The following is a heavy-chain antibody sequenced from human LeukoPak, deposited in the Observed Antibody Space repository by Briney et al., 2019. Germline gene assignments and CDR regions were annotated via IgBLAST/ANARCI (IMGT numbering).Heavy chain of an antibody. CDR3: ARSLLPADMLGLGY. V-gene: IGHV1-2*02. J-gene: IGHJ4*02. D-gene: IGHD2-2*01. CDR2: INPNSGGT. CDR1: GYTFTGYY. Sequence: ASVKLSCKASGYTFTGYYVHWVRQTPGQGLEWMGWINPNSGGTNYEQKFQGRVTMTRDASISSAYMDLSRLRSDDTAVYYCARSLLPADMLGLGYWGQGTLVTVSS.